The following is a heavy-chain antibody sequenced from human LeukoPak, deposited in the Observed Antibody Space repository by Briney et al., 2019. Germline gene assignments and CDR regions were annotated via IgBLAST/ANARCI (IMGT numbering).Heavy chain of an antibody. D-gene: IGHD4-11*01. CDR1: GGSFSGYY. Sequence: PSETLSLTCAVYGGSFSGYYWSWLRQPPGKGLKWIEEINHSGSTNYNPSLKSRVTISVDTSKNQFSLKLSSVTAADTAVYYCARGIRHDYSNYYYFDYWGQGTLVTVSS. V-gene: IGHV4-34*01. J-gene: IGHJ4*02. CDR2: INHSGST. CDR3: ARGIRHDYSNYYYFDY.